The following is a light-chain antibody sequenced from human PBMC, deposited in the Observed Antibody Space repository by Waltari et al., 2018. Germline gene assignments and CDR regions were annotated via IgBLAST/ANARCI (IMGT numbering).Light chain of an antibody. CDR3: QQRSNWPPGLT. J-gene: IGKJ4*01. V-gene: IGKV3-11*01. CDR1: QSVSSY. CDR2: DAS. Sequence: EIVLTQSPATLSLSPGERATLPCRACQSVSSYLAWYQQKPGQAPRLLIYDASNRATGIPARFSGSGSGTDFTLTISSLEPEDFAVYYCQQRSNWPPGLTFGGGTKVEIK.